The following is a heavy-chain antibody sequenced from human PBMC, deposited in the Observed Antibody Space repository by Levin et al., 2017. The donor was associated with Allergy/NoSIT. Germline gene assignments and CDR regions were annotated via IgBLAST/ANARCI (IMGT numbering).Heavy chain of an antibody. CDR1: GGSFSGYY. V-gene: IGHV4-34*01. D-gene: IGHD2-2*01. J-gene: IGHJ4*02. Sequence: SETLSLTCGVYGGSFSGYYWSWIRQPPGKGLEWIGEISQSGRTNYNPSLKRRVSISVDTSKNQFSLKLSSVAAADTPLYYCASVSDYYCSALSCCNFDYWGQGTLVTVSS. CDR2: ISQSGRT. CDR3: ASVSDYYCSALSCCNFDY.